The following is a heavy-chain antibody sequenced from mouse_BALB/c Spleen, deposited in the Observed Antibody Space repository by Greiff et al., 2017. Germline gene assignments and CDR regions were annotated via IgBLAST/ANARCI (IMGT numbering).Heavy chain of an antibody. CDR3: ARERGGYYVAWLAE. J-gene: IGHJ3*01. D-gene: IGHD2-3*01. CDR1: GFSLTGYG. CDR2: IWGDGST. V-gene: IGHV2-6-7*01. Sequence: QVQLKESGPGLVAPSQSLSITCTVSGFSLTGYGVNWVRQPPGKGLEWLGMIWGDGSTDYNSALKSRLSISKDNAKSQVFLKMNSLQNDDTARYYGARERGGYYVAWLAEWGQGTVVSVSA.